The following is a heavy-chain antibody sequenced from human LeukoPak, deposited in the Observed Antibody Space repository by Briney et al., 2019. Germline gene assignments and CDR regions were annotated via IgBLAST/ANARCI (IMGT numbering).Heavy chain of an antibody. CDR1: GGTFSSYA. J-gene: IGHJ4*02. CDR3: ASGSSSWSR. V-gene: IGHV1-69*06. CDR2: IIPIFGTA. Sequence: EASVKVSRKASGGTFSSYAISWVRQAPGQGLEWMGGIIPIFGTANYAQKFQGRVTITADKSTSTAYMELSSLRSEDTAVYYCASGSSSWSRWGQGTLVTVSS. D-gene: IGHD6-13*01.